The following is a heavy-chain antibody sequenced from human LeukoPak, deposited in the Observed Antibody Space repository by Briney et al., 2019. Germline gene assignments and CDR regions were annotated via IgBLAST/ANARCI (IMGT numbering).Heavy chain of an antibody. V-gene: IGHV1-69*05. Sequence: ASVKVSCKASGGTFSSYAISWVRQAPGQGLEWMGGIIPIFGTANYAQKFQGRVTITTDESTSTAYMELSSLRSEDTAVYYCARDQWGAVAEVCWGQGTLVTVSS. CDR2: IIPIFGTA. CDR1: GGTFSSYA. CDR3: ARDQWGAVAEVC. D-gene: IGHD6-19*01. J-gene: IGHJ4*02.